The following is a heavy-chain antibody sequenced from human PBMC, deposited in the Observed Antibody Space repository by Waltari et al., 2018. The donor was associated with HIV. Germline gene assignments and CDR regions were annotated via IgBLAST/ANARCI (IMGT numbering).Heavy chain of an antibody. V-gene: IGHV3-21*01. CDR1: GFTFSSYS. CDR3: ARIAGATYYFDY. J-gene: IGHJ4*02. Sequence: EVQLVESGGGLVKPGGSLRLSCAASGFTFSSYSMNWVRQAPGKGLEWVSSISSCSSYIYYADSVKGRFTISRDNAKNSLYLQMNSLRAEDTAVYYCARIAGATYYFDYWGQGTLVTVSS. D-gene: IGHD1-26*01. CDR2: ISSCSSYI.